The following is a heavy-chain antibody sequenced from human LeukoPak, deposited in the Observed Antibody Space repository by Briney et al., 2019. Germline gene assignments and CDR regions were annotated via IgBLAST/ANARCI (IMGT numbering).Heavy chain of an antibody. CDR3: ARATAMAPFEDY. Sequence: RASVKVSCKASGYTFTSYGISWVRQAPGQGLEWMGWISAYNGNTNYAQKLQGRVTMTTGTSTSTAYMELRSLRSDDTAVYYCARATAMAPFEDYWGQGTLVTVSS. CDR2: ISAYNGNT. D-gene: IGHD5-18*01. V-gene: IGHV1-18*01. CDR1: GYTFTSYG. J-gene: IGHJ4*02.